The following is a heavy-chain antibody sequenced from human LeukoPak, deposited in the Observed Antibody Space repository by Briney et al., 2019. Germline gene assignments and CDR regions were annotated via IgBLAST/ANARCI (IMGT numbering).Heavy chain of an antibody. CDR1: GFTFSSYA. Sequence: GGSLRLSCAASGFTFSSYAMSWVRQAPGKGLEWVSAISGSGGATYYADSVKGRFTISRDNSKNTLYLQMNSLRAEDTAVYYCAKGDYDFGSGYYYYGMDVWGQGTTVTVSS. D-gene: IGHD3-3*01. CDR3: AKGDYDFGSGYYYYGMDV. J-gene: IGHJ6*02. V-gene: IGHV3-23*01. CDR2: ISGSGGAT.